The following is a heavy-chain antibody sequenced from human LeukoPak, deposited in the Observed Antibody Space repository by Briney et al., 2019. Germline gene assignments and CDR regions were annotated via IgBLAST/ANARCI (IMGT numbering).Heavy chain of an antibody. J-gene: IGHJ5*02. V-gene: IGHV4-39*07. CDR1: GDSLISSSNY. Sequence: SETLSLTCTVSGDSLISSSNYWGWIRQPPGKGLEWIGSFYDSGSTYYNPSLKSRVTLSVDVSKNRFSLNLTSVTAADTALYFCARTHFDSLGWFDPWGQGIQVIVSS. CDR3: ARTHFDSLGWFDP. D-gene: IGHD3-9*01. CDR2: FYDSGST.